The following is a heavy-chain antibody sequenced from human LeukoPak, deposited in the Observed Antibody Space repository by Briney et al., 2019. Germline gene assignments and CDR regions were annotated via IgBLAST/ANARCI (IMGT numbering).Heavy chain of an antibody. CDR3: ARGLEWLTRRHNWFDP. Sequence: GASVKVSCKASGYTFTGYYMHWVRQAPGQGLEWMGWINPNSGGTNYAQKFQGRVTMTTDTSTRTAYMELRSLRSDDTAVYYCARGLEWLTRRHNWFDPWGQGTLVTVSS. D-gene: IGHD3-3*01. CDR2: INPNSGGT. V-gene: IGHV1-2*02. J-gene: IGHJ5*02. CDR1: GYTFTGYY.